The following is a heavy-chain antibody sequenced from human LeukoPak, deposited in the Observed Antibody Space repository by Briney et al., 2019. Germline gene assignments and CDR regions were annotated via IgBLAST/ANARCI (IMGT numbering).Heavy chain of an antibody. V-gene: IGHV3-7*01. J-gene: IGHJ4*02. CDR2: INQDGSEK. CDR1: GFTLSTFY. CDR3: ARGERY. Sequence: GGSLRLSCAASGFTLSTFYMTWVRQAPGEGLEWVANINQDGSEKYYVDSVKGRFTVSRDNAKNSLYLQMNSLRAEDTGIYYCARGERYWGQGTLVTVSS.